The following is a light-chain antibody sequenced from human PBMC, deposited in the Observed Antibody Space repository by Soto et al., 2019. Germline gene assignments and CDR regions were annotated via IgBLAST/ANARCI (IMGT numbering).Light chain of an antibody. CDR2: AAS. J-gene: IGKJ1*01. CDR3: HQYGNSPWT. Sequence: DIVFTHSPGTLSLYPGERATLSCRASQSGFGTYLAWFQQKPGQAPRLLIYAASNRATGIPDRFSGSGSGTDFTLTISRLEPEDFAVYYCHQYGNSPWTLGQGTKVDIK. CDR1: QSGFGTY. V-gene: IGKV3-20*01.